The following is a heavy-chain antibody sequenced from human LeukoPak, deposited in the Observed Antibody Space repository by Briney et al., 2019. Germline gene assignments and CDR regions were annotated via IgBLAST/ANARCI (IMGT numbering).Heavy chain of an antibody. Sequence: SQTLSLTCAISGDSVSSNSASWNWIRQSPSRGLEWLGRTYYRSKWYNDYAVSVKSRITINPDTSKNQFSLQLNSVTPEDTAVYYCAKDVGWGRYDILTGYTHPDYWGQGTLVTVSS. CDR3: AKDVGWGRYDILTGYTHPDY. J-gene: IGHJ4*02. V-gene: IGHV6-1*01. CDR1: GDSVSSNSAS. CDR2: TYYRSKWYN. D-gene: IGHD3-9*01.